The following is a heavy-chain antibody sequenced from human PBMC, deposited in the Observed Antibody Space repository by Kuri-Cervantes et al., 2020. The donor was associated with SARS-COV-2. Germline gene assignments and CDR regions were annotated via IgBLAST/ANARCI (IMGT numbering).Heavy chain of an antibody. V-gene: IGHV1-18*01. D-gene: IGHD5-18*01. CDR2: ISAYNGNT. Sequence: ASVKVSCKASGYTFTSYDINWVRQAPGQGLEWMGWISAYNGNTNYAQKLQGGVTMTTDTSTSTAYMELRSLRSDDTAVYYCARTLRGYSYGHHDAFDIWGQGTMVTVSS. CDR1: GYTFTSYD. CDR3: ARTLRGYSYGHHDAFDI. J-gene: IGHJ3*02.